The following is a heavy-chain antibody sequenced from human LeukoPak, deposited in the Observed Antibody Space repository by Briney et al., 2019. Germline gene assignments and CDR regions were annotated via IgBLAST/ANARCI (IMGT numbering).Heavy chain of an antibody. CDR3: ARTLGQPNPQASFYYYYYGMDV. Sequence: ASVKVSCKASGYTFTSYDINWVRQATGQGLEWMGWMNPNSGNTGYAQKFQGRVTMTRTTSISTAYMELSSLRSEDTAVYYCARTLGQPNPQASFYYYYYGMDVWGQGTTVTVSS. CDR2: MNPNSGNT. CDR1: GYTFTSYD. J-gene: IGHJ6*02. D-gene: IGHD1-14*01. V-gene: IGHV1-8*01.